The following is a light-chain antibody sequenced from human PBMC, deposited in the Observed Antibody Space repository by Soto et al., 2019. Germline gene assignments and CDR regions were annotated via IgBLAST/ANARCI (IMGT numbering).Light chain of an antibody. CDR3: QTWVTDSRI. J-gene: IGLJ1*01. CDR1: SGHSSYT. CDR2: VTSNGSQ. V-gene: IGLV4-69*01. Sequence: QPVLTQSPSASASLGASVKLTCTLSSGHSSYTIAWHQQQPEKGPRFLMKVTSNGSQRKGDGIPDRFSGSSSGAERYLTISSLQSEDEADYYCQTWVTDSRIFGTGTKLTVL.